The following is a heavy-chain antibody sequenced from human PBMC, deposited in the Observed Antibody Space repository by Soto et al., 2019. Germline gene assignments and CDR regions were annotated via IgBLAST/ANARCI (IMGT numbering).Heavy chain of an antibody. CDR1: GFTYSTYT. J-gene: IGHJ6*02. CDR3: ASPLPDMIEGGMDV. Sequence: PGRSLRLSCAASGFTYSTYTMHWVRQAPDKGVVCVAVISYDGNNKFYADSVKGRFTISRDSTKQTLYLQMNSLRPDDSVMYYCASPLPDMIEGGMDVWGQGTTVTVSS. V-gene: IGHV3-30-3*01. CDR2: ISYDGNNK. D-gene: IGHD3-22*01.